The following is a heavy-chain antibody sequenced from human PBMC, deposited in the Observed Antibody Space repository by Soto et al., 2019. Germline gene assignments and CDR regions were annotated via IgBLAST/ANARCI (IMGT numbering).Heavy chain of an antibody. CDR1: GFSFSKFA. CDR2: ISDTGHNV. J-gene: IGHJ6*02. V-gene: IGHV3-23*01. Sequence: EAQLLESGGDLVQPGGSLRLSCATSGFSFSKFAMNWVRLPPGKGLEWVSGISDTGHNVVYADSVRGRFTISRDNSKSLLYLQMDSLTVDDSAVYYCAKQFLDVWGQGTTVTVAS. CDR3: AKQFLDV.